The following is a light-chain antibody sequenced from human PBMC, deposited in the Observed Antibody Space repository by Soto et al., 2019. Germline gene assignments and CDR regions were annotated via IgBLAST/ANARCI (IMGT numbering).Light chain of an antibody. V-gene: IGKV3-15*01. Sequence: EVVMTQSPATLSVSPGERATLSCGASQSVSSNLAWYQQKPGLPPRLLIYGASTRATGIPARFSGSRSGTEFTLTITSLQSEDFAVYYCQQYNNWPPYTFGQGTKLEIK. CDR3: QQYNNWPPYT. J-gene: IGKJ2*01. CDR1: QSVSSN. CDR2: GAS.